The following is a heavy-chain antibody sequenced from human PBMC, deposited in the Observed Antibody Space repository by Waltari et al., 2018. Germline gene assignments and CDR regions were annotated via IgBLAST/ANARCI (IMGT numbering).Heavy chain of an antibody. Sequence: EVQLVESGGGLVQPGGSLRLSCAASGFTFSSYWMHWVRQAPGKGLVWVSRINSEGSSTSDADSVKGRFTISRDNAKNTLYLQMNSLRAEDTAVYYCARDLAHIVVVTASGAFDIWGQGTMVTVSS. V-gene: IGHV3-74*01. J-gene: IGHJ3*02. CDR1: GFTFSSYW. D-gene: IGHD2-21*02. CDR3: ARDLAHIVVVTASGAFDI. CDR2: INSEGSST.